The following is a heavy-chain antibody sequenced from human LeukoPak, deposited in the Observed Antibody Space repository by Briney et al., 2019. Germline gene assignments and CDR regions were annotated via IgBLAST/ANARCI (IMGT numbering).Heavy chain of an antibody. J-gene: IGHJ4*02. D-gene: IGHD3-22*01. Sequence: SETLSLTCTVSGGSISSYYWSWIRQPAGEGLEWIGRMYTSGSTNYNPPLKSRVTMSVDTSKNQFSLKLSSVTAADTAVYYCARGSQGYDSSGYHWFDYWGQGTLVTVSS. V-gene: IGHV4-4*07. CDR3: ARGSQGYDSSGYHWFDY. CDR2: MYTSGST. CDR1: GGSISSYY.